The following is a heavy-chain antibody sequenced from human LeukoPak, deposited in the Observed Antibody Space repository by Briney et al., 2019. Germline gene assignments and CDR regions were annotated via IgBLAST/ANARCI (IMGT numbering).Heavy chain of an antibody. CDR1: GGTSSSYA. J-gene: IGHJ3*02. Sequence: SVKVSCKASGGTSSSYAISWVRQAPGQGLEWMGGIIPIFGTANYAQKFQGRVTITADESTSTAYMELSSLRSEDTAVYYCARADIVVVPAAKLSLGAFDIWGQGTMVTVSS. CDR2: IIPIFGTA. D-gene: IGHD2-2*01. CDR3: ARADIVVVPAAKLSLGAFDI. V-gene: IGHV1-69*13.